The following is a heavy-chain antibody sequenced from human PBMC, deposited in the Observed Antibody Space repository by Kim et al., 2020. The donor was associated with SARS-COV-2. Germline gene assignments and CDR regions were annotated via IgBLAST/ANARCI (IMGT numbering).Heavy chain of an antibody. Sequence: GGSLRLSCTASGFTFGDYGVNWFRQAPGKGLEWVGFIRSKTYGGTAEFAAYVKGRFTISRDDSKSIAYLQMNSLETEDTAVYYCTRFRGTGWYVDYWGQGTLVTVSS. CDR1: GFTFGDYG. D-gene: IGHD6-19*01. CDR3: TRFRGTGWYVDY. J-gene: IGHJ4*02. V-gene: IGHV3-49*03. CDR2: IRSKTYGGTA.